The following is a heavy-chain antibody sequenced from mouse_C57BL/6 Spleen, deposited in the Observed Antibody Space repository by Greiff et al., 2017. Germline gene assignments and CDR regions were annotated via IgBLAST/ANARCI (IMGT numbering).Heavy chain of an antibody. V-gene: IGHV5-17*01. CDR1: GFTFSDYG. Sequence: EVQLVESGGGLVKPGGSLKLSCAASGFTFSDYGMHWVRPAPEKGLEWVAYISSGSSTIYYADTVKGRFTFSRANAKNTLFLQMTSLRSEDTAMXDCARGRDWYFDVWGTGTTVTVSS. CDR3: ARGRDWYFDV. CDR2: ISSGSSTI. J-gene: IGHJ1*03.